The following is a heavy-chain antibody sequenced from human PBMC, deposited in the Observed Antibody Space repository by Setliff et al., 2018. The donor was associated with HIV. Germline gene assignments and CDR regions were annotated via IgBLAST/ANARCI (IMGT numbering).Heavy chain of an antibody. CDR3: ARGLGRGSGTYYSPPGY. J-gene: IGHJ4*02. V-gene: IGHV4-34*01. CDR2: INHSGNT. CDR1: GGSSSGYY. D-gene: IGHD3-10*01. Sequence: SETLSLTCAFNGGSSSGYYWMWIRQSHGEGLEWIGEINHSGNTNYNPSLKSRVTMSGDTSKNKFSLNLTSVTAADTAVYFCARGLGRGSGTYYSPPGYWGPGTLVTVSS.